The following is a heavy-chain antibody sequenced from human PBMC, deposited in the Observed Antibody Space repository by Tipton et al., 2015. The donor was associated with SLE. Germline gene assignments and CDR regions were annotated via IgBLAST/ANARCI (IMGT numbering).Heavy chain of an antibody. J-gene: IGHJ4*02. Sequence: GSLRLSCAASGFTFSIYVVSWVRQAPGKGLEWVSAISGSGNSTYYADSVKGRFTISRDNSKNTLSLQMNSLRADDTAVYYCAKWGGSSGLDSWGQGTLVTVSS. D-gene: IGHD6-19*01. CDR2: ISGSGNST. V-gene: IGHV3-23*01. CDR3: AKWGGSSGLDS. CDR1: GFTFSIYV.